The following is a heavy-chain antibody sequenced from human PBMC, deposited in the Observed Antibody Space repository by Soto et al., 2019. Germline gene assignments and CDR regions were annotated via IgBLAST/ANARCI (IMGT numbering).Heavy chain of an antibody. CDR1: GVSLTTSGVG. D-gene: IGHD2-15*01. CDR2: IYWDDDK. Sequence: QITLRESGPTLVQPTQTLTLTCTLSGVSLTTSGVGVGWIRQPPGKALEWLALIYWDDDKRFSPSLKSRLAITRDTSKNQVVMTMTDMVPVDTAIYYCAHRQRTVVVGAPFDLWGPGSQVTVSS. J-gene: IGHJ4*02. V-gene: IGHV2-5*02. CDR3: AHRQRTVVVGAPFDL.